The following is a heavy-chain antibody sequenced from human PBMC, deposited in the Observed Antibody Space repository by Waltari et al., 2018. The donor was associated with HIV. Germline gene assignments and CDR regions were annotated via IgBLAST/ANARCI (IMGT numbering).Heavy chain of an antibody. CDR3: ARHALRVGAAYWNFDL. Sequence: QLQLQESGPGLVQPSETLSLTCPVSGGSVSSSSYFWGWIRQPPGKGLDWVGRIYYTGRAYYNPSLKSRVTISVDTSKNQFSLKVTSVTAADTAVYYCARHALRVGAAYWNFDLWGRGTLVTVSS. D-gene: IGHD1-26*01. CDR2: IYYTGRA. CDR1: GGSVSSSSYF. J-gene: IGHJ2*01. V-gene: IGHV4-39*01.